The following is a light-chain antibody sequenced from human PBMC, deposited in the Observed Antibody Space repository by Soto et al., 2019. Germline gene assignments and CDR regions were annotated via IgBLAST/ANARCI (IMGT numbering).Light chain of an antibody. Sequence: SALTQPASVSGSPGQSITISCTGTSSDVGGYDYVSWYQQHPGKAPKLMIYDVSYRPSGVSNRFSGSKSGNTASLTISGLQAEDEADYYCSSYTSSSTVVFGGGTKVTVL. V-gene: IGLV2-14*01. CDR3: SSYTSSSTVV. CDR2: DVS. CDR1: SSDVGGYDY. J-gene: IGLJ2*01.